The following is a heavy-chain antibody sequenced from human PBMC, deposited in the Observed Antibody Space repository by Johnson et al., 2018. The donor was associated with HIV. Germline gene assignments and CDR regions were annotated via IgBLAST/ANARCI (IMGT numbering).Heavy chain of an antibody. Sequence: VQLVESGGGVVQPGRSLRLSCAASGFTFSSYAIHWVRQAPGKGLEWVAVISYDGGNKYYADSVQGRFTISRDNSKNTLYLQINSRRAEDTAVYYCARGRPRWEPLRGGAFDLWGQGTMVTVSS. V-gene: IGHV3-30*04. CDR3: ARGRPRWEPLRGGAFDL. D-gene: IGHD1-26*01. J-gene: IGHJ3*01. CDR2: ISYDGGNK. CDR1: GFTFSSYA.